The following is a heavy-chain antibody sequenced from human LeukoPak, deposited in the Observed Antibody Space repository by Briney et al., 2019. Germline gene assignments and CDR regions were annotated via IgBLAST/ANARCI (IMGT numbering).Heavy chain of an antibody. CDR3: ARGPYMEIYFDY. CDR2: INHSGST. CDR1: GGSFSGYY. D-gene: IGHD3-3*01. Sequence: SETLSLTCAVYGGSFSGYYWSWIRQPPGKGLEWIGEINHSGSTYYNPSLKSRVTISVDTSKNQFSLKLSSVTAADTAVYYCARGPYMEIYFDYWGQGTLVTVSS. J-gene: IGHJ4*02. V-gene: IGHV4-34*01.